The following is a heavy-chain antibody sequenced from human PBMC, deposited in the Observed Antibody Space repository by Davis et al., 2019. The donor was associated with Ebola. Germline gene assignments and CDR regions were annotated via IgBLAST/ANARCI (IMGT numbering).Heavy chain of an antibody. CDR3: ARLPGVDTAQRGFDY. CDR2: IHAGDSDT. V-gene: IGHV5-51*01. CDR1: GSGFADYW. Sequence: GASLMISCTGSGSGFADYWIAWVRQTPGKGLEWMGIIHAGDSDTRYSPSFEGQVTISVDRSITTAYLQWSSLEASDTAMYYCARLPGVDTAQRGFDYWGQGTLVTVSS. J-gene: IGHJ4*02. D-gene: IGHD5-18*01.